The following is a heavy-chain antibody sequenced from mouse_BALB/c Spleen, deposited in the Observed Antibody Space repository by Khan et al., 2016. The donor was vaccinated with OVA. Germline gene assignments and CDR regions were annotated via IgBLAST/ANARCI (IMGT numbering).Heavy chain of an antibody. V-gene: IGHV5-17*02. CDR3: ATSYFYGYYFDY. CDR2: IGGDSNTI. D-gene: IGHD1-1*01. J-gene: IGHJ2*01. CDR1: GFTFSSYG. Sequence: EVQLVESGGDLVQPGGSRKLSCAASGFTFSSYGMHWVRQAPEKGLEWVAYIGGDSNTIYYADTVKGRFTISRDNPRNTLFLQMTSLMSEDTAMYYCATSYFYGYYFDYWGPGTTLTVSS.